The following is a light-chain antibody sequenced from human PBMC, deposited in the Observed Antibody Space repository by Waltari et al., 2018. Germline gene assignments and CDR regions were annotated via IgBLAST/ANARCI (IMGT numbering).Light chain of an antibody. CDR2: AAS. Sequence: IQLTQSPSSLSASVGDRVTITCRASQGISDFLAWYQQKPGKAPKLMIYAASTLQSGVPSRFSGSGSGTDFTLTITSLQPEDFATYYCQLLNSSQWTFGQGTKVEIK. CDR3: QLLNSSQWT. CDR1: QGISDF. J-gene: IGKJ1*01. V-gene: IGKV1-9*01.